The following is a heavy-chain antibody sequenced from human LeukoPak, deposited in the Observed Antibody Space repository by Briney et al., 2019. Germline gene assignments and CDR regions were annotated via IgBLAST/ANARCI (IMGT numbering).Heavy chain of an antibody. CDR2: INHSGST. V-gene: IGHV4-34*01. Sequence: SETLSLTCAVYGGFFSTYYWNWIRQSPGKGLEWIGEINHSGSTNSNPSLKSRVTILIDTSKNQFSLKLSSVTAADTAVYYCARFPCSGDSCYSGIRAFDIWGQGTMVIVSS. CDR1: GGFFSTYY. D-gene: IGHD2-15*01. CDR3: ARFPCSGDSCYSGIRAFDI. J-gene: IGHJ3*02.